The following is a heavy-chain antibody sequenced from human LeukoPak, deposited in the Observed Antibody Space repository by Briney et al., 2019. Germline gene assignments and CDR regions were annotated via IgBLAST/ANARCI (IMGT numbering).Heavy chain of an antibody. CDR2: ISGSGGST. CDR3: AKDIYSSGWYIESDY. J-gene: IGHJ4*02. V-gene: IGHV3-23*01. D-gene: IGHD6-19*01. CDR1: GFTFNSYA. Sequence: PGGSLRLSCAASGFTFNSYAMSWVRQAPGKGLEWVSAISGSGGSTYYADSVKGRFTISRDNSKNTLYLQMNSLRAEDTAVYYCAKDIYSSGWYIESDYWGQGTLVTVSS.